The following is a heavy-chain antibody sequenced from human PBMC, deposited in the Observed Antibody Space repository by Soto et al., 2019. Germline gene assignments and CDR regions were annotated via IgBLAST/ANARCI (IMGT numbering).Heavy chain of an antibody. CDR1: GFSISSGGYS. J-gene: IGHJ5*02. D-gene: IGHD4-17*01. V-gene: IGHV4-30-2*01. Sequence: PSETRSLTCAVSGFSISSGGYSWVWIREPPGEGLEWIGYIYHSGSTYYNPSLKSRVTISVDRSKNQFSLKLSSVTAADTAVYYCARHPAVTTERYRNWFDPWGQGTLVTVSS. CDR2: IYHSGST. CDR3: ARHPAVTTERYRNWFDP.